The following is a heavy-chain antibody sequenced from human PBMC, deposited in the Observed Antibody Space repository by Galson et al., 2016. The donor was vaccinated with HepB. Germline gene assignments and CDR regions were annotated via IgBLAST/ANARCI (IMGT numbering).Heavy chain of an antibody. CDR1: GFTFSRAA. V-gene: IGHV3-73*01. CDR2: IRSKSPKFAT. Sequence: SLRLSCAASGFTFSRAALHWVRQTSGKGLEWVGRIRSKSPKFATEYAASVTGSFTISRDDSNNMSYLQMNGLKTEDTAMYYCTKLPYENSVYDGRWGQGTLVTVSS. D-gene: IGHD3-22*01. CDR3: TKLPYENSVYDGR. J-gene: IGHJ1*01.